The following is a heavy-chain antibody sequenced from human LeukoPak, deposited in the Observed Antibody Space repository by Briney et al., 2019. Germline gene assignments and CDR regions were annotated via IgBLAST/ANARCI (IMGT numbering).Heavy chain of an antibody. V-gene: IGHV3-23*01. D-gene: IGHD6-13*01. J-gene: IGHJ4*02. CDR3: AKGKAAAAPFDY. Sequence: PGGSLRHSCAASGFTFSSYAMSSVRQAPGKGLEWVSAISGSGGSTYYADSVEGRFTISRDNSKNTLYLQMNSLRAEDTAVYYCAKGKAAAAPFDYWGQGTLVTVSS. CDR2: ISGSGGST. CDR1: GFTFSSYA.